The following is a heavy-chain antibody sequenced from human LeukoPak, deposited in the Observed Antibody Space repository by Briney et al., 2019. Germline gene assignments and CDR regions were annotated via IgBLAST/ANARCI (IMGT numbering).Heavy chain of an antibody. CDR3: ASRNPDFDY. V-gene: IGHV4-39*07. CDR2: INYSGST. J-gene: IGHJ4*02. CDR1: GGSISSSSYY. D-gene: IGHD1-14*01. Sequence: PSETLSLTCTVSGGSISSSSYYWGWIRQPPGKGLEWIGSINYSGSTYYNPSLKSRVTISVDTSKNQFSLKLSSVTAADTAVYYCASRNPDFDYWGQGTLVTVSS.